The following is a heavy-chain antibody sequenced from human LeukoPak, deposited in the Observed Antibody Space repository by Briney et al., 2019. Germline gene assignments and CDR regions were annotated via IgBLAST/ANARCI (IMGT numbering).Heavy chain of an antibody. CDR2: IYYSGST. CDR3: ARDGRMDV. CDR1: GGSISSSSYY. V-gene: IGHV4-39*07. Sequence: SETLSLTCTVSGGSISSSSYYWGWIRQPPGKGLEWIGSIYYSGSTYYNPSLKSRVTMSVDTSKNQFSLKLSSVTAADTAVYYCARDGRMDVWGKGTTVTVSS. J-gene: IGHJ6*03.